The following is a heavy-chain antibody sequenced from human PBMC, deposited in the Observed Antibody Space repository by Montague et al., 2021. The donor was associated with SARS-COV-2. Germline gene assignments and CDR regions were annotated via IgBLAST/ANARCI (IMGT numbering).Heavy chain of an antibody. CDR2: IYNGGNA. J-gene: IGHJ4*02. CDR3: ARVEVGGLPGTFDY. V-gene: IGHV4-38-2*02. D-gene: IGHD3-10*01. Sequence: SETLSLTCTVSGDSINSENYWGWIRQSPGMVPEMIAIIYNGGNAYYTPSLRRRVTISVETSKNQFSLTLTSVTAADTAKYFCARVEVGGLPGTFDYWGRGPLVTVSS. CDR1: GDSINSENY.